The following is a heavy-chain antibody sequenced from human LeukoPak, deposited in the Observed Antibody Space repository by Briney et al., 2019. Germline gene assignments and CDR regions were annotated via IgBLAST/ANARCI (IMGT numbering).Heavy chain of an antibody. CDR2: MNPNSGNT. D-gene: IGHD6-13*01. CDR1: GYTFTSYD. V-gene: IGHV1-8*01. J-gene: IGHJ5*02. CDR3: ARALNKAGIAAAGSGFDP. Sequence: ASVKVSCKASGYTFTSYDVNWVRQATGQGLEWMGWMNPNSGNTGYAQKFQGRVTITTDESTSTAYMELSSLGSEDTAVYYCARALNKAGIAAAGSGFDPWGQGTLVTVSS.